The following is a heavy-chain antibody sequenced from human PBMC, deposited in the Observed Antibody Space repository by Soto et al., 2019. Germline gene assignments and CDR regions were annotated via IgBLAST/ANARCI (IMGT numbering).Heavy chain of an antibody. D-gene: IGHD4-17*01. J-gene: IGHJ4*02. CDR3: ARGATVTQYDY. CDR2: GSYSGTT. V-gene: IGHV4-61*01. Sequence: QVQLQESGPGLVKPSETLSLTCTVSGVSVNSGSFYWAWIRQPPGKGLEWIGFGSYSGTTNYQPSLKSRVTIFVYTSRSQISLKVTSLTAADPAVYYCARGATVTQYDYWGQGTLVTVSS. CDR1: GVSVNSGSFY.